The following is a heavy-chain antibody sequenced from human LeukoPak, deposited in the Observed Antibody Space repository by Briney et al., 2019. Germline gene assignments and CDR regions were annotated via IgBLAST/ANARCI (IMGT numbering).Heavy chain of an antibody. J-gene: IGHJ6*02. Sequence: KPGGSLRLSCAASGFTFSSYAMSWVRQAPGKGLEWIGEINHSGSTNYNPSLKSRVTISVDTSKNQFSLKLSSVTAADTAVYYCARGGGSYYYYYYGMDVWGQGTTVTVSS. CDR3: ARGGGSYYYYYYGMDV. D-gene: IGHD1-26*01. V-gene: IGHV4-34*01. CDR2: INHSGST. CDR1: GFTFSSYA.